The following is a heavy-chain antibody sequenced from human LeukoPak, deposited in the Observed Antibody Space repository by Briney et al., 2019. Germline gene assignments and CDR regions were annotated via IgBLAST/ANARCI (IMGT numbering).Heavy chain of an antibody. V-gene: IGHV3-43*02. CDR1: GFTFDDYA. CDR3: AKDIFLPGCSGGRCYPGFDY. D-gene: IGHD2-15*01. Sequence: PGGSLRLSCAASGFTFDDYAMHWVRQVPGKGLEWVSLISGDGGSTYYADSVKGRFTIPRDNSKNSLYLQMNSLRTEDTALYYCAKDIFLPGCSGGRCYPGFDYWGPGTLVTVSS. CDR2: ISGDGGST. J-gene: IGHJ4*02.